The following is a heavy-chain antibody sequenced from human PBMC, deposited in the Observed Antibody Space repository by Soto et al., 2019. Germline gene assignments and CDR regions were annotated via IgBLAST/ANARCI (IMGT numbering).Heavy chain of an antibody. CDR1: GFTFSSYA. D-gene: IGHD2-2*01. CDR3: AKDPLVVPAAIDY. Sequence: EVQLLESGGGLVQPGGSLRLSCAASGFTFSSYAISWVRQAPGQGLEWVSAISGSVGSTYYADSVKGRFTISRDNSKNTLYLQMNSLRAEDTAVYYCAKDPLVVPAAIDYWGQGTLVTVSS. J-gene: IGHJ4*02. CDR2: ISGSVGST. V-gene: IGHV3-23*01.